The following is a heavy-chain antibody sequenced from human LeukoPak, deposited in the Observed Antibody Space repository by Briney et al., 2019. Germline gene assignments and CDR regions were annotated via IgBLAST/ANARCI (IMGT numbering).Heavy chain of an antibody. J-gene: IGHJ4*02. Sequence: ASVKVSCKASGSTFSSYAISWVRQAPGQGLEWMGGIIPIFGTANYAQKFQGRVTITADKSTSTAYMELSSLRSEDTAVYYCARVGRGPPDFVGWGEGTLVTVSS. CDR3: ARVGRGPPDFVG. V-gene: IGHV1-69*06. CDR2: IIPIFGTA. CDR1: GSTFSSYA. D-gene: IGHD2-21*01.